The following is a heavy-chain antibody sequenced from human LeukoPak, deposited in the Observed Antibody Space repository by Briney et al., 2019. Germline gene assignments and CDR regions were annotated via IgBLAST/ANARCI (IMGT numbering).Heavy chain of an antibody. CDR1: TLSSYS. D-gene: IGHD6-13*01. CDR3: ARDGSSSWYYYYYMDV. V-gene: IGHV3-33*01. Sequence: GGSLRLSCAFTLSSYSMNWVRQAPGKGLEWVAVIWYDGSNKYYADSVKGRFTISRDNSKNTLYLQMNSLRAEDTAVYYCARDGSSSWYYYYYMDVWGKGTTVTLSS. J-gene: IGHJ6*03. CDR2: IWYDGSNK.